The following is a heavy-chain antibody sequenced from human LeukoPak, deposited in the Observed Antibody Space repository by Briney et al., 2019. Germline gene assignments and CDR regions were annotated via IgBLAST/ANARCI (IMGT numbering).Heavy chain of an antibody. Sequence: SQTLSLTCTVSGGSISSGSYYWSWIRQPAGKGLEWIGRIYTSGSTNYNPSLKNRVTISVDTSKNQFSLKLSSVTAADTAVYYCARGARNYDFWSGPPPNYMDVWGKGTTVTVSS. CDR3: ARGARNYDFWSGPPPNYMDV. D-gene: IGHD3-3*01. CDR2: IYTSGST. V-gene: IGHV4-61*02. J-gene: IGHJ6*03. CDR1: GGSISSGSYY.